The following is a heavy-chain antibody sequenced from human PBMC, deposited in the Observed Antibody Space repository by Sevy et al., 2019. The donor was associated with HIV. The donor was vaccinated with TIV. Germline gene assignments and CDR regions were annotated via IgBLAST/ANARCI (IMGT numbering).Heavy chain of an antibody. CDR1: GFTFSSYS. D-gene: IGHD1-26*01. Sequence: GGSLRLSCAASGFTFSSYSMNWVRQAPGKGLEWVSSISSSSSYIYYADSVKGRFTISRDNAKNTLYLQMNSLRAEDTAVYYCARDRRSGSDALDYWGQGTLVTVSS. J-gene: IGHJ4*02. CDR2: ISSSSSYI. CDR3: ARDRRSGSDALDY. V-gene: IGHV3-21*01.